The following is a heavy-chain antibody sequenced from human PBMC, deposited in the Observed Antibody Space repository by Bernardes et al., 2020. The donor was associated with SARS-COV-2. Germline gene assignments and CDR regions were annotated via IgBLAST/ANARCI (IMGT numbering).Heavy chain of an antibody. J-gene: IGHJ6*02. CDR3: ARDDCSSTSCHLSAYYYYGMDV. D-gene: IGHD2-2*01. V-gene: IGHV1-18*01. CDR2: ISAYNGNT. CDR1: GYTFTSYG. Sequence: ASVKVSCKASGYTFTSYGISWVRQAPGQGLEWMGWISAYNGNTNYAQKLQGRVTMTTDTSTSTAYMELRSLRSDDTAVYYCARDDCSSTSCHLSAYYYYGMDVWSQGTTVTVSS.